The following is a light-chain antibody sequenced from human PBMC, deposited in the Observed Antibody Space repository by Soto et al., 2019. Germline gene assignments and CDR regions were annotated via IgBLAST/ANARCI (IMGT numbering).Light chain of an antibody. CDR1: QSISSW. J-gene: IGKJ3*01. V-gene: IGKV1-39*01. CDR2: AAS. Sequence: DIQMTQSPSTLSASVGDRVTITCRASQSISSWLAWYQQKPGKAPTLLIFAASSLQSGVPSRFSGSGSGTDFTLTISNLQPEDFATYYCQQSFSAPIYTFGPGTKVDIK. CDR3: QQSFSAPIYT.